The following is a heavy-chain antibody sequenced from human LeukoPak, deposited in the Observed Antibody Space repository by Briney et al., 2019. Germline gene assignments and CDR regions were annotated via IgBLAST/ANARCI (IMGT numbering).Heavy chain of an antibody. Sequence: GASVKISCKASGYTFTSYGISWVRQAPGQGLEWMGWISAYNGNTNYAQKLQGRVTMTTDTSTSTAYMELRSLRTDDTAVYYCARDWGYCSSPSCYLVWGQGTIVTVSS. D-gene: IGHD2-2*01. CDR2: ISAYNGNT. J-gene: IGHJ4*02. CDR3: ARDWGYCSSPSCYLV. CDR1: GYTFTSYG. V-gene: IGHV1-18*01.